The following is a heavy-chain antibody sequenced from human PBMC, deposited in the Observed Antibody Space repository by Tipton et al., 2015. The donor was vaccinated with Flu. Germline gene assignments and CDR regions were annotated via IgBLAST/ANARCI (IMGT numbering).Heavy chain of an antibody. D-gene: IGHD3-10*01. CDR3: ASVGRITWESQFDH. V-gene: IGHV4-38-2*01. CDR1: DYSISSGYY. CDR2: IHHSGDA. Sequence: LRLSCAVSDYSISSGYYWGWIRQPPGKGLEWIGSIHHSGDAYYIPSLKSRVSLSVDTSKNQFSLKVTSVTAADTAVYYCASVGRITWESQFDHWGQGALVTVSS. J-gene: IGHJ4*02.